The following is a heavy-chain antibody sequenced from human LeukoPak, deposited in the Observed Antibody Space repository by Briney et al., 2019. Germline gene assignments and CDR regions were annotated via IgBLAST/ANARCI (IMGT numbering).Heavy chain of an antibody. CDR2: INPSGGTT. J-gene: IGHJ4*02. D-gene: IGHD3-10*01. CDR1: GYTFTNYY. Sequence: ASVKVSCKAPGYTFTNYYMHWVRQAPGQGLEWMAIINPSGGTTSAQKFQGRVTLTRDMSTSTVYMDLSSLRSEDTAVYYCARHDPNSGNFDYWGQGTLVTVSS. V-gene: IGHV1-46*01. CDR3: ARHDPNSGNFDY.